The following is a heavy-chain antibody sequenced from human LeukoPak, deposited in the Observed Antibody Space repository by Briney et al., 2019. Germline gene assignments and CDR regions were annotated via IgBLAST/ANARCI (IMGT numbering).Heavy chain of an antibody. CDR2: ISDSGNT. Sequence: GGSLRLSCAASGFTLSSYAMSWVRQAPGKGLEWVSAISDSGNTYHADSVKGRFTISRDNAKNTVHLQMNNLRAEDTAVYYCVRDWGYDSSGYWQKYFDTWGQGTLVTVSS. J-gene: IGHJ4*02. CDR1: GFTLSSYA. V-gene: IGHV3-23*01. D-gene: IGHD3-22*01. CDR3: VRDWGYDSSGYWQKYFDT.